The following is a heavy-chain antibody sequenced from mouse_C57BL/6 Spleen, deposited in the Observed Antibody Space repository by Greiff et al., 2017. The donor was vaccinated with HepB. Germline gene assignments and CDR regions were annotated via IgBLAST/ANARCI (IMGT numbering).Heavy chain of an antibody. V-gene: IGHV5-16*01. CDR3: ARSGYDYEFAY. D-gene: IGHD2-4*01. CDR1: GFTFSDYY. J-gene: IGHJ3*01. Sequence: EVQLVESEGGLVQPGGSMKLSCTASGFTFSDYYMAWVRQVPEKGLEWVANINYDGSSTYYLDSLKSRFIISRDNAKNILYLQMSSLKSEDTATYYCARSGYDYEFAYWGQGTLVTVSA. CDR2: INYDGSST.